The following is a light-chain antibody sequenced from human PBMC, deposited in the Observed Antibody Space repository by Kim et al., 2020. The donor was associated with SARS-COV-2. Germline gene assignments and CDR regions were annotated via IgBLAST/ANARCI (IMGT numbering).Light chain of an antibody. J-gene: IGKJ2*01. Sequence: NKNSLAWSPKKPGPPPRLLIYWASPRKSWAPDRFSGGGSGTVFPLPISPRQAEDGVFFYCQKYYISPATFGQGTKLEIK. CDR3: QKYYISPAT. V-gene: IGKV4-1*01. CDR1: NKNS. CDR2: WAS.